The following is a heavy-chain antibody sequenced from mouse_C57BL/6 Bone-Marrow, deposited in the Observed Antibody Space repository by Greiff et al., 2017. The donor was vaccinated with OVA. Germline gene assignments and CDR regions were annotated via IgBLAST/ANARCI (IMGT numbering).Heavy chain of an antibody. V-gene: IGHV1-22*01. Sequence: EVQLQQSGPELVKPGASVKMSCKASGYTFTDYNMHWVKQSHGKSLEWIGYINPNNGGTSYNQKFKGKATLTVNKSSSTAYMELRSLTSEDSAVYYCARTGYYDYYYYAMDYWGQGTSVTVSS. D-gene: IGHD2-4*01. CDR1: GYTFTDYN. CDR3: ARTGYYDYYYYAMDY. J-gene: IGHJ4*01. CDR2: INPNNGGT.